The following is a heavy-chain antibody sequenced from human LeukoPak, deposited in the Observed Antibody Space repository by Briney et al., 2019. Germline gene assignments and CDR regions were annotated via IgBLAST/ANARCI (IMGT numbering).Heavy chain of an antibody. CDR3: ARDDYRYDSSGYHLYYFDY. CDR2: IIPIFGTA. V-gene: IGHV1-69*13. D-gene: IGHD3-22*01. CDR1: GGTFSSYA. J-gene: IGHJ4*02. Sequence: SVKVSCKASGGTFSSYAISWVRQAPGQGLEWMGGIIPIFGTANYAQKFQGRVTITADESTSTAYMELSSLRSEDTAVYYCARDDYRYDSSGYHLYYFDYWGQGTLVTVSS.